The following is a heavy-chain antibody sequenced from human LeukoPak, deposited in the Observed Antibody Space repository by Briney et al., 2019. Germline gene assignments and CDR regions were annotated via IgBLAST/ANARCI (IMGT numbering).Heavy chain of an antibody. CDR3: ARGDYYGSGSYYKFYWFDP. J-gene: IGHJ5*02. CDR2: IYYSGST. Sequence: SETLSLTCTVYGRSISSYYWSWIRQPPGKGLEWIGYIYYSGSTNYNPSLKSRVTISVDTSKNQFSLKLSSVTAADTAVYYCARGDYYGSGSYYKFYWFDPWGQGTLVTVSS. D-gene: IGHD3-10*01. CDR1: GRSISSYY. V-gene: IGHV4-59*01.